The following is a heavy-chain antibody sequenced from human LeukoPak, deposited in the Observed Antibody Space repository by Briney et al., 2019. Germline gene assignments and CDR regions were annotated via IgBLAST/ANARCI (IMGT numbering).Heavy chain of an antibody. CDR1: GFTVSDNY. D-gene: IGHD2-8*02. CDR3: AKDQINGTLGVSALDY. Sequence: GGSLRLSCAASGFTVSDNYMTWVRPPPGKGLECVSIIYGGSTYYADSVKGRFTISRDNSKNTVYLQMNSLRAEDTAVYYCAKDQINGTLGVSALDYWGQGTLVTVSS. V-gene: IGHV3-53*01. CDR2: IYGGST. J-gene: IGHJ4*02.